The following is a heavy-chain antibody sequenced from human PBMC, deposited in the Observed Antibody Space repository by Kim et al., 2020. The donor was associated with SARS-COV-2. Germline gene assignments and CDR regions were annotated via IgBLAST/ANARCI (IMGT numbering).Heavy chain of an antibody. CDR3: ARHDFVDSSAYYCAFDY. Sequence: SETLSLTCTVSGGSISSSSYYWGWLRQPQGKGLEWLGSINDRGSTYYNPSLKSRVTISVDTSKNQFSVKLSSVTAADTAVYYCARHDFVDSSAYYCAFDYWGQGTLVTVSS. D-gene: IGHD3-22*01. J-gene: IGHJ4*02. CDR2: INDRGST. V-gene: IGHV4-39*01. CDR1: GGSISSSSYY.